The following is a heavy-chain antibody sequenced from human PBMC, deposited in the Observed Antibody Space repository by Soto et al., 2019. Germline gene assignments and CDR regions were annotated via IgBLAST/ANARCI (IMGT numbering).Heavy chain of an antibody. D-gene: IGHD2-15*01. J-gene: IGHJ5*02. CDR2: IWYDGSNK. V-gene: IGHV3-33*01. CDR1: GFTFSSYG. CDR3: ARERAGYCSGGSCRSTGFDP. Sequence: QVQLVESGGGVVQPGRSLRLSCAASGFTFSSYGMHWVRQAPGKGREWVAVIWYDGSNKYYADSVKGRFTISRDNSKNTLCLQMNSLRAEDTAVYYCARERAGYCSGGSCRSTGFDPWGQGTLVTVSS.